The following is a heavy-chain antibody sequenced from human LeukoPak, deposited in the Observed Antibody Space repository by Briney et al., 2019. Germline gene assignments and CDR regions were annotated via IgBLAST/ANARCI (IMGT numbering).Heavy chain of an antibody. J-gene: IGHJ4*02. CDR1: GGPFSGYY. D-gene: IGHD4-23*01. V-gene: IGHV4-34*01. CDR2: INHTGST. Sequence: SETLSLTCAVYGGPFSGYYWSWIREPPGKGLEWIGEINHTGSTNYNPSLKSRVTISVDTSKNQFFLKLSSVTAADTAVYYCARDLGNFDRGGSYFDYWGQGTPVTLSS. CDR3: ARDLGNFDRGGSYFDY.